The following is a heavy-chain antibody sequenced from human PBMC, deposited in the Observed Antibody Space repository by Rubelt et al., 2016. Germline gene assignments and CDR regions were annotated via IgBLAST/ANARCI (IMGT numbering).Heavy chain of an antibody. Sequence: QVQLQQWGAGLLKPSETLSLTCAVYGGSFSGYYWSWIRQPPGKGLEWIGEITHSGSTHYNPSLKSRVTISVDTSKNQFSLKLSSVTAADTAVYYCARRAMVRGIGGYNYWGQGTLVTVSS. CDR2: ITHSGST. V-gene: IGHV4-34*01. CDR3: ARRAMVRGIGGYNY. CDR1: GGSFSGYY. D-gene: IGHD3-10*01. J-gene: IGHJ4*02.